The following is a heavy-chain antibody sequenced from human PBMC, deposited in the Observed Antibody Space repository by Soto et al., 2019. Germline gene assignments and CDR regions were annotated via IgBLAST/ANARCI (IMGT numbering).Heavy chain of an antibody. CDR2: ISYDGSNK. CDR3: AKNGDRNYYYYYGMDV. Sequence: QVRLVESGGGVVQPGRSLRLSCAASGFTFSSYGMHWVRQAPGKGLEWVAVISYDGSNKYYADSVKGRFTISRDNSKNTLYLQMNSLRAEDTAVYYCAKNGDRNYYYYYGMDVWGQGTTVTVSS. CDR1: GFTFSSYG. D-gene: IGHD4-17*01. J-gene: IGHJ6*02. V-gene: IGHV3-30*18.